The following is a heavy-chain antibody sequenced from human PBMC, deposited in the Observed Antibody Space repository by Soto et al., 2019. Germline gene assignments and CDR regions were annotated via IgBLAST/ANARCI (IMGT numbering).Heavy chain of an antibody. CDR3: AAEGEIDAFDI. Sequence: GGSLRLSCAASGFTFSSYWMHWVRQAPGKGLVWVSRINSDGSSTSYADSVKGRFTISRDNAKNTLYLQMNSLRAEDTAVYYCAAEGEIDAFDIWGQGTMVTVSS. CDR2: INSDGSST. D-gene: IGHD3-16*01. J-gene: IGHJ3*02. CDR1: GFTFSSYW. V-gene: IGHV3-74*01.